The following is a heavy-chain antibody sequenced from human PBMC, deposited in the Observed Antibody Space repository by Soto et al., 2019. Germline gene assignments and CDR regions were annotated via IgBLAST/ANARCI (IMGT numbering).Heavy chain of an antibody. CDR3: ARLSRRASVPGDY. V-gene: IGHV4-39*01. D-gene: IGHD6-19*01. J-gene: IGHJ4*02. CDR2: IYYSGTT. Sequence: SETLCLTCSVSGGSIGGSGGYWGWMRQPPGKGLEWIGTIYYSGTTYYTPSLKSRLTISVDTSKNQFSLKLTSVTAADTAVFYCARLSRRASVPGDYWGQGTLVTVSS. CDR1: GGSIGGSGGY.